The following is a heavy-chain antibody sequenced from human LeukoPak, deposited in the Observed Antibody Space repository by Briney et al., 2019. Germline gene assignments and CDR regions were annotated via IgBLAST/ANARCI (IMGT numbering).Heavy chain of an antibody. J-gene: IGHJ6*03. D-gene: IGHD6-19*01. Sequence: PSETLSLTYTVSGGSISSSSYYWGWIRQPPGKGLEWIGSIYYRGSTDYNPSLKSRVTMYVDTSKNQFSLKLNSVTAADTAVYYCATKRSGWYNYYYMDVWGKGATVTVSS. CDR3: ATKRSGWYNYYYMDV. V-gene: IGHV4-39*01. CDR2: IYYRGST. CDR1: GGSISSSSYY.